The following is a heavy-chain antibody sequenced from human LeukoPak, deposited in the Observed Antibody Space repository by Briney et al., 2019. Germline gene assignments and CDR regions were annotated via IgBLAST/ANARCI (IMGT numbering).Heavy chain of an antibody. J-gene: IGHJ3*02. V-gene: IGHV3-21*01. Sequence: GRSLRLSCAASGFTFSSYSMNWVRQAPGKGLEWVSSISSSSSYIYYADSVKGRFTISRDNAKNSLYLQMNSLRAEDTAVYYCARGTRGAFDIWGQGTMVTVSS. CDR2: ISSSSSYI. CDR3: ARGTRGAFDI. D-gene: IGHD2-2*01. CDR1: GFTFSSYS.